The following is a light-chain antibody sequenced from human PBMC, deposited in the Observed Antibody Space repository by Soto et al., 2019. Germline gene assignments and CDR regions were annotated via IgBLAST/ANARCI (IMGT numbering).Light chain of an antibody. V-gene: IGLV2-14*03. J-gene: IGLJ2*01. CDR3: SSYTTPSSVV. CDR1: SSDVGVYDY. Sequence: QSAPTQPASVSGSPGQSITISCTGTSSDVGVYDYVSWYQQHPGKAPRLMIYDVSNRPSGVSNRFSGSKSGNTASLTISGLQAEDEADYYCSSYTTPSSVVFGGGTKVTVL. CDR2: DVS.